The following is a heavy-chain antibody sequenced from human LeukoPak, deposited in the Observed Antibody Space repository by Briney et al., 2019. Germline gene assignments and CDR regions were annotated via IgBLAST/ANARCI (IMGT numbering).Heavy chain of an antibody. J-gene: IGHJ5*02. Sequence: GASVKLSCKASPYTFDKYYIHWVRQAPGQGLEWMGVISPSGRSTSYAQQFQGRATVTRDTSTSTVYMDLSSLRSEDSAVYYCARDSLELQRRNWFDPWGQGTLVTVSS. CDR3: ARDSLELQRRNWFDP. V-gene: IGHV1-46*02. CDR2: ISPSGRST. CDR1: PYTFDKYY. D-gene: IGHD1-7*01.